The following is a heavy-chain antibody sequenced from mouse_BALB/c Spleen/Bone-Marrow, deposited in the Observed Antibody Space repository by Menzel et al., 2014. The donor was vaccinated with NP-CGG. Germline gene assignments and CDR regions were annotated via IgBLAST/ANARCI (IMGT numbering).Heavy chain of an antibody. Sequence: QVQLQQSGPGLVQPSQSLSITCTVSGFSLTSYGVHWVRQSPGKGLEWLGVIWSGGSTDYNAAFISRLSISKDNSKSQVFFKMNSLQANDTAIYYYAGITTALAYWGQGTLVTVSA. CDR2: IWSGGST. V-gene: IGHV2-2*02. CDR1: GFSLTSYG. CDR3: AGITTALAY. D-gene: IGHD1-2*01. J-gene: IGHJ3*01.